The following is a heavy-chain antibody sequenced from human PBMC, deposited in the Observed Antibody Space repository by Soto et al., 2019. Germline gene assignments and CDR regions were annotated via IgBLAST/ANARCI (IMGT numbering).Heavy chain of an antibody. V-gene: IGHV1-18*01. CDR3: ARDVVDAHCGGDCLVYYEYFRH. CDR1: GYTFSSHA. D-gene: IGHD2-21*01. J-gene: IGHJ1*01. CDR2: SNAYNGNT. Sequence: QVQLVQSGTEMKQPGASVKVSCKASGYTFSSHAISWVRQAPGQGLEWMGWSNAYNGNTNYAQKFQGRVTMTTDTSTDTAYMELSGLRSDDTAVYFCARDVVDAHCGGDCLVYYEYFRHWGQGTLVTVSS.